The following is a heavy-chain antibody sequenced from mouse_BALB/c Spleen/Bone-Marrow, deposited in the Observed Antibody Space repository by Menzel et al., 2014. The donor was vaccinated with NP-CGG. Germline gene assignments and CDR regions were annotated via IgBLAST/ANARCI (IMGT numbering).Heavy chain of an antibody. Sequence: QDQLQQPGAELGRPGASVKLSCKASGYSFTRYWMNWVKQRPGQGLEWICMIHPSDSETRLNQKFKDKATLTVDKSSSTAYMQLSSPTSEDSAVYYCARRERTGMNYWGQGTTLTVSS. D-gene: IGHD4-1*01. CDR1: GYSFTRYW. CDR2: IHPSDSET. V-gene: IGHV1-61*01. CDR3: ARRERTGMNY. J-gene: IGHJ2*01.